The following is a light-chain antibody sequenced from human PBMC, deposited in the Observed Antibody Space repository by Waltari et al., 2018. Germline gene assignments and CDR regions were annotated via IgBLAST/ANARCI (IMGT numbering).Light chain of an antibody. Sequence: QSALTQPRSVSGSRGQSVTISCTGTSSDVGGYKYVSWYQQHPGKAPKHMIYDVTKRPSWVPDRFSVSKSGNTASLTISGLQAEDEADYYCCSYAGSYTLVFGGGTKLTVL. V-gene: IGLV2-11*01. CDR2: DVT. CDR1: SSDVGGYKY. J-gene: IGLJ2*01. CDR3: CSYAGSYTLV.